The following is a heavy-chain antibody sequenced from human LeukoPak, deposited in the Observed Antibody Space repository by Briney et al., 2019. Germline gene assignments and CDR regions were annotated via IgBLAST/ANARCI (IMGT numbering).Heavy chain of an antibody. CDR2: ISSSGSTI. V-gene: IGHV3-48*03. Sequence: GGSLRLSCAASGFTFSSYEMNWVRQAPGKGLDWVSYISSSGSTIYYADSLKGRFIISRDNAKNSLYLQMNSLGAEDTAVYYCARRGYTYAYEYYYYYYMDVWGKGTTVTVSS. D-gene: IGHD5-18*01. J-gene: IGHJ6*03. CDR1: GFTFSSYE. CDR3: ARRGYTYAYEYYYYYYMDV.